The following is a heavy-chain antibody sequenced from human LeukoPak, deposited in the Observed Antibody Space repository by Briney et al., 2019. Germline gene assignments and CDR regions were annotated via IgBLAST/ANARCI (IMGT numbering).Heavy chain of an antibody. J-gene: IGHJ4*02. Sequence: GGSLRLSCAASGFIFRGNWMHWVRQAPGKGLVWVSRINEDGSTTNHADSVKGRFTISRDNVKNTLYMEMNSLRAEDTAVYYCVRDLGGRSGHWGQGTLVTVSS. CDR1: GFIFRGNW. V-gene: IGHV3-74*01. CDR2: INEDGSTT. D-gene: IGHD1-26*01. CDR3: VRDLGGRSGH.